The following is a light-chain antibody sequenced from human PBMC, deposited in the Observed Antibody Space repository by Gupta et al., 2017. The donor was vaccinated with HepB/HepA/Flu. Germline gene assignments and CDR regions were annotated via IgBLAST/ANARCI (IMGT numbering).Light chain of an antibody. CDR3: QQRNIWPIT. V-gene: IGKV3-11*01. CDR2: EAS. J-gene: IGKJ4*01. CDR1: QSVSRY. Sequence: ELVLTQSPATLSLSPGERATLPCRASQSVSRYLAWYQQKPGQAPRLLIYEASNRAAGIPGRFSGSGSGTDFTLTISSLEPEDFAVYYCQQRNIWPITFGGGTKLEIQ.